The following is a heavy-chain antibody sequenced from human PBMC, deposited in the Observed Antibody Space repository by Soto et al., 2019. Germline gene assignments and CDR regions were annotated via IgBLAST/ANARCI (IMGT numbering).Heavy chain of an antibody. D-gene: IGHD3-10*01. V-gene: IGHV1-69*02. CDR2: INPILSMS. CDR3: ATSYGSGYRAFDY. CDR1: GDTFSFYS. Sequence: QVPLVQSGAEVKRPGSSVKVSCKASGDTFSFYSINWVRQAPGLGLEWMGRINPILSMSNYAQRFQGRVTMTADKSTSTAYMDLSSLRSEDTAIYYCATSYGSGYRAFDYWGQGALVTVSS. J-gene: IGHJ4*02.